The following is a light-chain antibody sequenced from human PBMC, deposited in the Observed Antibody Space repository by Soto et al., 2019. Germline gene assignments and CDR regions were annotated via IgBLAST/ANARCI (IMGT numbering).Light chain of an antibody. Sequence: EIVLTQSPGTLSLSPGERATLSCRASQSVSSSYLAWYQQKPGQAPRLLIYAASSRATGIPARFSGSGSGTDFTLTISRLEPEDFAEYYCQQYVSSPFTFGPGTKVDI. V-gene: IGKV3-20*01. CDR2: AAS. CDR3: QQYVSSPFT. CDR1: QSVSSSY. J-gene: IGKJ3*01.